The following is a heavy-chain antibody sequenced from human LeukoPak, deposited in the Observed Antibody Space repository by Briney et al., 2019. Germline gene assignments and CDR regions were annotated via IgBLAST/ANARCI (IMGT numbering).Heavy chain of an antibody. V-gene: IGHV4-4*07. J-gene: IGHJ6*03. D-gene: IGHD3-10*01. CDR1: GVSISSYY. Sequence: SETLSLTCTVSGVSISSYYWSWIRQPAGKGLEWIGRIHTSGSTKYNPSLMSRVTMSVDTSKNQFSLKLSSVTAADTAVHYCARDQYYYGSGSLYMDVWGKGTTVTISS. CDR2: IHTSGST. CDR3: ARDQYYYGSGSLYMDV.